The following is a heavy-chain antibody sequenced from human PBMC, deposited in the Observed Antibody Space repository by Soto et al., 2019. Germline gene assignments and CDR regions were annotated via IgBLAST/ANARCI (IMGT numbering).Heavy chain of an antibody. CDR1: GFTFSDYY. J-gene: IGHJ4*02. V-gene: IGHV3-11*01. Sequence: PGGSLRLSCAASGFTFSDYYMSWIRQAPGKGLEWVSYISSSGSTIYYADSVKGRFTISRDNAKNSLYLQMNSLRAEDTAVYYCARAPRWLHTYYFDYWGQGTLVTVSS. CDR3: ARAPRWLHTYYFDY. CDR2: ISSSGSTI. D-gene: IGHD5-12*01.